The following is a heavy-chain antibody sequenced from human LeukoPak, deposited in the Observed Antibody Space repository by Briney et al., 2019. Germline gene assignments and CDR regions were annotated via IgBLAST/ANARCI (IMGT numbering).Heavy chain of an antibody. J-gene: IGHJ6*02. CDR1: GFTFSSYA. D-gene: IGHD6-6*01. V-gene: IGHV3-30-3*01. CDR3: ARDYSSSSIPYYYYYYGMDV. Sequence: GGSLRLSCAASGFTFSSYAMHWVRQAPGKGLEWVAVISYDGSNKYYADSVKGRFTTSRDNSKNTLYLQMNSLRAEDTAVYYCARDYSSSSIPYYYYYYGMDVWGQGTTVTVSS. CDR2: ISYDGSNK.